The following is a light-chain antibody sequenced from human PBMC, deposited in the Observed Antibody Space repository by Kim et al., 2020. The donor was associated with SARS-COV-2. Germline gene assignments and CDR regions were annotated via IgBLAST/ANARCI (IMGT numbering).Light chain of an antibody. J-gene: IGKJ5*01. CDR1: QDITNY. CDR3: QQYGRFPLT. CDR2: DAS. V-gene: IGKV1-33*01. Sequence: ASVGDRVTITCQASQDITNYFNWYQQKPGKAPKLLIYDASNLGAGVPSRFSGSGSGTDFTFTISSLQPEDIATYYCQQYGRFPLTFGQGTRLEIK.